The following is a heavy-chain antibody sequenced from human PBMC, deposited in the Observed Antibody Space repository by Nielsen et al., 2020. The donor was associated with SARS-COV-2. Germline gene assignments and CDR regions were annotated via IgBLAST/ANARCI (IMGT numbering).Heavy chain of an antibody. CDR3: AKRHEYSSSSDY. CDR2: ISGDGGST. J-gene: IGHJ4*02. D-gene: IGHD6-6*01. V-gene: IGHV3-43*02. Sequence: GESLKIPCAASGLTFDDYAMHWVRQAPGKGLEWVFLISGDGGSTYYADSVTGRFTISRDNSKNSLYLQMNSLRTEDTALYYCAKRHEYSSSSDYWGQGTLVTVSS. CDR1: GLTFDDYA.